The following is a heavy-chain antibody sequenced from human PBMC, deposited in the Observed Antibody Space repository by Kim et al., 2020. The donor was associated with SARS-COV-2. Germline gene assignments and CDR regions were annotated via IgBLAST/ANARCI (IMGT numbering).Heavy chain of an antibody. Sequence: GGSLRLSCAASGFTFSSYAMSWVRQAPGKGLEWVSAISGSGGSTYYADSVKGRFTISRDNSKNTLYLQMNSLRAEDTAVYYCAKANYYDFWSGGQYYFDYWGQGTLVTVSS. J-gene: IGHJ4*02. CDR3: AKANYYDFWSGGQYYFDY. V-gene: IGHV3-23*01. CDR1: GFTFSSYA. CDR2: ISGSGGST. D-gene: IGHD3-3*01.